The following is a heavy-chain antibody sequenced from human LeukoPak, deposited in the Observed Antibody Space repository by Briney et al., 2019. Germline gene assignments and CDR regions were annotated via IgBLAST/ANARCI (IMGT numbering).Heavy chain of an antibody. V-gene: IGHV4-39*01. Sequence: PSQTLSLTCTVSGGSISSNNYHWGWIRQPPGKGLEWIVSIYYGGSTYYNPSLKSRVTISVDTSRNQFSLKLGSVTAADTAVYYCARHRSGGYYYGVLDYWGQGTLVTVSS. CDR1: GGSISSNNYH. D-gene: IGHD5-18*01. J-gene: IGHJ4*02. CDR2: IYYGGST. CDR3: ARHRSGGYYYGVLDY.